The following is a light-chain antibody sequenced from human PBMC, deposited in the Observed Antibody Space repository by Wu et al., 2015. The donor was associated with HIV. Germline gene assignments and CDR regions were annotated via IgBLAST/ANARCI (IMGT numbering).Light chain of an antibody. J-gene: IGKJ5*01. V-gene: IGKV3-20*01. CDR1: QSVRVNY. CDR3: QQYASPIT. Sequence: EIVLTQSPGTLSLSPGERATLSCRASQSVRVNYLAWYQQKPGQAPRVLIYGASSRATGIPDRFSGRGSGTDFTLTISRLEPEDFAVYYCQQYASPITFGQGTRLEIK. CDR2: GAS.